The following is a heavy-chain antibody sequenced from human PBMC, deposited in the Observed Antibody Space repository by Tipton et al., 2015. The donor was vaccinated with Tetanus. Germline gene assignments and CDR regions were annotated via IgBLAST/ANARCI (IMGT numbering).Heavy chain of an antibody. D-gene: IGHD5-24*01. Sequence: TLSLTCTVSGGSINNGSFYWGWIRQPPGKGLEWIGSVFYSGSSFYNPSLKSRVTMSADTSKNQFSLKVGSVTAADTALYYCARQIIAMANKEFDSWGQGTLVTVSS. CDR2: VFYSGSS. V-gene: IGHV4-39*01. CDR3: ARQIIAMANKEFDS. J-gene: IGHJ5*01. CDR1: GGSINNGSFY.